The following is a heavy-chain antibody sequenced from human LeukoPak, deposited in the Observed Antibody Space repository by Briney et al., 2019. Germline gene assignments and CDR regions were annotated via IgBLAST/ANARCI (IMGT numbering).Heavy chain of an antibody. CDR2: IYYSGST. CDR3: AREEQWTRTLDFDY. J-gene: IGHJ4*02. D-gene: IGHD6-19*01. Sequence: SETLSLTCTVSGGSISSSSYYWGWIRQPPGKGLEWIGSIYYSGSTYYNPSLKSRVTISVDTSKNQFSLKLSSVTAADTAVYYCAREEQWTRTLDFDYWGQGTLVTVSS. CDR1: GGSISSSSYY. V-gene: IGHV4-39*07.